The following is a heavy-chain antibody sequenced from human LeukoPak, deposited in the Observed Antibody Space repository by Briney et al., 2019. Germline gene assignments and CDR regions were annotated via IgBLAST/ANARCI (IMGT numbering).Heavy chain of an antibody. V-gene: IGHV4-61*01. J-gene: IGHJ4*02. D-gene: IGHD6-13*01. CDR2: IYYSGST. Sequence: PSETLSLTCTVSGGSVSSGSYYWSWIRQPPGKGLEWIGYIYYSGSTNYNPSLKSRVTISVDTSKNQFSLKLSSVTAADTAVHYCARDGIGSSFDYWGQGTLVTVSS. CDR1: GGSVSSGSYY. CDR3: ARDGIGSSFDY.